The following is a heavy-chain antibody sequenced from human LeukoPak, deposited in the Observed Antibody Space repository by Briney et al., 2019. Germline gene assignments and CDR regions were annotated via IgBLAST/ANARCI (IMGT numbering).Heavy chain of an antibody. CDR2: INPNSGGT. J-gene: IGHJ4*02. CDR1: GYTFTGYY. D-gene: IGHD3-3*01. Sequence: ASVKVSCKASGYTFTGYYMHWVRQAPGQGLEWMGWINPNSGGTNYAQKFQGRVTMTRDTSISTAYMELSRLRSDDTAVYYCARDFPYYDFWSGYFPQAGDYWGQGTLVTVSA. CDR3: ARDFPYYDFWSGYFPQAGDY. V-gene: IGHV1-2*02.